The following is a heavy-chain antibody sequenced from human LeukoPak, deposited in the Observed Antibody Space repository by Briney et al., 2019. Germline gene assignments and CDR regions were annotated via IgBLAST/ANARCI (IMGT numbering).Heavy chain of an antibody. CDR1: GYSFTSYW. CDR2: IYPGDSDT. J-gene: IGHJ5*02. CDR3: ARRRYCSGGSCSWFDP. D-gene: IGHD2-15*01. V-gene: IGHV5-51*01. Sequence: RGESLKISCKGSGYSFTSYWIGWVRQMPGKGLEWMGIIYPGDSDTRYSPSFQGQVTISADKSTSTAYLQWSSLKASDTAMYYCARRRYCSGGSCSWFDPWGQGTLVTVSS.